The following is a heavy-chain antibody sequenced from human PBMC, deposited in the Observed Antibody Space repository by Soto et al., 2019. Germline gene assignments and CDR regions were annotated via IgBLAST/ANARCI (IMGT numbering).Heavy chain of an antibody. V-gene: IGHV4-30-4*01. D-gene: IGHD2-2*01. CDR2: IYYSGST. CDR3: ARGYCDSTSCYYFDS. J-gene: IGHJ4*02. Sequence: QLEESGPGLVKPSQTLSLTCTVSGGSISSGDYYWSWIRQPPGKGLEWIGYIYYSGSTNNNPSLRSRVTMSVDTSKNQFSLRLTSVTVADTAVYYCARGYCDSTSCYYFDSWGQGALVTVSS. CDR1: GGSISSGDYY.